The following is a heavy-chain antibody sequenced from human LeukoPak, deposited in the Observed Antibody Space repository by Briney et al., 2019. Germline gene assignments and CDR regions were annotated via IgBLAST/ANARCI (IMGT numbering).Heavy chain of an antibody. D-gene: IGHD6-19*01. CDR1: GFTFTTFP. Sequence: SGGSLRLSCVASGFTFTTFPMHWVRQPPGKGLEWVAVISYDGTDKYYADSVKGRFTISRDNSKSTLYLQLDSLRAEDTAVYYCASPNSMAGTHYFHYWGQGTLVTVSS. CDR3: ASPNSMAGTHYFHY. J-gene: IGHJ4*02. V-gene: IGHV3-30*04. CDR2: ISYDGTDK.